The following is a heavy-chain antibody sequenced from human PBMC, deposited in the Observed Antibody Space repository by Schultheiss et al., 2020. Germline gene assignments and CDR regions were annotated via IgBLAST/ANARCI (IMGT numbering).Heavy chain of an antibody. J-gene: IGHJ4*02. CDR2: TWYDGSNK. D-gene: IGHD3-3*01. Sequence: GESLKISCSASGFTFSSYAMHWVRQAPGKGLEWVAITWYDGSNKYYADSVKGRFTISRDNAKNSLYLQMNSLRAEDTAVYYCAAYYDFWSGYRLTDYWGQGTLVTVSS. CDR3: AAYYDFWSGYRLTDY. CDR1: GFTFSSYA. V-gene: IGHV3-33*03.